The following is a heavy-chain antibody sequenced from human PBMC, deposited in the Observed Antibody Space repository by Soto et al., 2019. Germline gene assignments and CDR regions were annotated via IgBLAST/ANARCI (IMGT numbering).Heavy chain of an antibody. J-gene: IGHJ4*02. V-gene: IGHV1-69*06. CDR1: GAGDTFSNYG. D-gene: IGHD1-1*01. CDR3: WRHDNSALPTLDS. Sequence: QVHLVQSGAEVKSPGSAVKVSCKVSGAGDTFSNYGLNWMRQAPGQGLEWMGGTIPAFGTANYAQKFQGKVTIPADTSTTTAYMELSSLRSDNTAVYYCWRHDNSALPTLDSWGQGPLVSVSS. CDR2: TIPAFGTA.